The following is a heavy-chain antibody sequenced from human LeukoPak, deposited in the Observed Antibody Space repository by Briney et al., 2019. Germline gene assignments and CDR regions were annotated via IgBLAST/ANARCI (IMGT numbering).Heavy chain of an antibody. CDR1: GFTFSSYS. CDR3: ARAYVVVPAALDY. V-gene: IGHV3-21*01. Sequence: GGSLRLSCAASGFTFSSYSMNWVRQAPGKGLDWVSSISSSSSYIYYADSVKGRFTISRDNDKNSLYLQMNSLRAEDTAVYYCARAYVVVPAALDYWGQGTLVTVSS. D-gene: IGHD2-2*01. CDR2: ISSSSSYI. J-gene: IGHJ4*02.